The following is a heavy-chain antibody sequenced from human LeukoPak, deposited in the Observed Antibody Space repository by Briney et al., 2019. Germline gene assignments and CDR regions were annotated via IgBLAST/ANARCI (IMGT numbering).Heavy chain of an antibody. CDR1: GYTFTDYW. V-gene: IGHV5-51*01. Sequence: GESLKISCKAGGYTFTDYWITWVRQVPGKGLEYMGIVYPGDSDARYWPPFEGQVTISADKSIDTAYLEWSSLGASDSAIYYCARPHYFRTSADAFDVWGQGTLVAVSS. J-gene: IGHJ3*01. CDR2: VYPGDSDA. CDR3: ARPHYFRTSADAFDV. D-gene: IGHD1-7*01.